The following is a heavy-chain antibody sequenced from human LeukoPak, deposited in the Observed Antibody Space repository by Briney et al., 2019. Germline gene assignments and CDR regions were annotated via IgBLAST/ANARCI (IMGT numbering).Heavy chain of an antibody. V-gene: IGHV1-2*06. J-gene: IGHJ4*02. CDR2: INPNSGGT. D-gene: IGHD4-17*01. CDR1: GYTFTGYY. CDR3: ARDLNDYGDYDLGY. Sequence: ASVKVSCKASGYTFTGYYMHWVRQAPGHGLEWMGRINPNSGGTNYAQKFQGRVTMTRDTSISTAYMELSRLRSDDTAVYYCARDLNDYGDYDLGYWGQGTLVTVSS.